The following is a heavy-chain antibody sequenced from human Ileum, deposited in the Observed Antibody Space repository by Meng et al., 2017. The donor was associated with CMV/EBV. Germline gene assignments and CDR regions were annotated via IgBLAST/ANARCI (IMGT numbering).Heavy chain of an antibody. CDR3: AKGRGSTWVSDY. V-gene: IGHV3-23*01. J-gene: IGHJ4*02. D-gene: IGHD6-13*01. CDR2: ISGSTGTT. CDR1: GFNFSTYA. Sequence: SCAASGFNFSTYAMSWVRQAPGKGLEWVSTISGSTGTTYYADSVKGRFTISRDNSKNTLYLQMNSLRAEDTAVYYCAKGRGSTWVSDYWGQGTLVTVSS.